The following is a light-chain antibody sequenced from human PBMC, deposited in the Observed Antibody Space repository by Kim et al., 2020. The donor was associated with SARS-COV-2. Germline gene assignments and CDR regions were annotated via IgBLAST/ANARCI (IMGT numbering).Light chain of an antibody. CDR1: SGNSSYA. CDR3: QTWGTGIWV. Sequence: ASVKLTCTRSSGNSSYAIAWHQQQPEKGPRYLMKLNSDGSHSKGDGIPDRFSGSSSGAERYLTISSLQSEDEADYYCQTWGTGIWVFGGGTQLTVL. V-gene: IGLV4-69*01. CDR2: LNSDGSH. J-gene: IGLJ3*02.